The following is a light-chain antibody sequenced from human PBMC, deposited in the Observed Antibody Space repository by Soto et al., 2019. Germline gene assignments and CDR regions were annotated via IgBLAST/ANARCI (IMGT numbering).Light chain of an antibody. V-gene: IGLV2-23*02. CDR1: SGDVGSYNL. CDR2: EVT. Sequence: QSALTQPASVSGSPGQSITIPCTGTSGDVGSYNLVSWYQQHPGTAPKLLIYEVTERPSGVSNRFSGSKSGSTASLTISGLQPDDEADYYCCSYAGNSEVFGTGTKVTVL. CDR3: CSYAGNSEV. J-gene: IGLJ1*01.